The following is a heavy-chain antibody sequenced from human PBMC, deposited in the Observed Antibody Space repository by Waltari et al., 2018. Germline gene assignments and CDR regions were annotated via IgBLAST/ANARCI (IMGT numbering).Heavy chain of an antibody. CDR3: ARVNGYFEF. V-gene: IGHV4-4*02. CDR1: GGSISSSHW. J-gene: IGHJ1*01. CDR2: IGGSSGST. Sequence: QVQLQESGPGLVKPSETLSLTCAVSGGSISSSHWWSWIRQPPGKGLEWIGNIGGSSGSTYYNPSLKSRVTISKDTSKNQFSLKLSSVTAADTAVYYCARVNGYFEFWGQGALVTVSS.